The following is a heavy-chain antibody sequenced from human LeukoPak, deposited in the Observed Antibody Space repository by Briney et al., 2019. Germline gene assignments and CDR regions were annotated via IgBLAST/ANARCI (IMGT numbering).Heavy chain of an antibody. D-gene: IGHD3-22*01. Sequence: SETLSLTCTVSGGSISSYYWSWIRQPPGKGLEWIRYIYYSGSTNYNPSLKSRVTISVDTSKNQFSLKLSSVTAADTAVYYCARHLYYYDSSGFNYWGQGTLVTVSS. CDR1: GGSISSYY. V-gene: IGHV4-59*08. J-gene: IGHJ4*02. CDR2: IYYSGST. CDR3: ARHLYYYDSSGFNY.